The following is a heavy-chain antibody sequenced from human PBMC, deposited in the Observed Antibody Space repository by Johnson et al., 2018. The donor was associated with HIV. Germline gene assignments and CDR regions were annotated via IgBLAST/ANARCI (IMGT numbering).Heavy chain of an antibody. CDR3: AKDTVWSSGYYGGAFDI. D-gene: IGHD3-22*01. CDR1: GFTVANNY. J-gene: IGHJ3*02. Sequence: VQLVESGGGVVRPGGSLRLSCAASGFTVANNYMSWVRQAPGKGLDWVSVIYSDGSTYYADSVKGRFTISGDNSKNTLSLQMNSLRAEDTAVYYCAKDTVWSSGYYGGAFDIWGQGTMVTVSS. V-gene: IGHV3-66*01. CDR2: IYSDGST.